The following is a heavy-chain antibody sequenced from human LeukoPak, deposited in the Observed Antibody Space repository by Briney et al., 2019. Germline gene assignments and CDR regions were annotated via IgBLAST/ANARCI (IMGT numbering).Heavy chain of an antibody. V-gene: IGHV4-59*08. CDR3: ARLKLERRDAFDI. J-gene: IGHJ3*02. Sequence: PSETLSLTCTVSGGSISSYYWSWIRQPPGKGLEWIGYIYYSGSTNYNPSLKSRVTISVDTSKNQFSLKLSSVTAADTAVYYCARLKLERRDAFDIWGQGTMVTVSS. CDR1: GGSISSYY. D-gene: IGHD1-1*01. CDR2: IYYSGST.